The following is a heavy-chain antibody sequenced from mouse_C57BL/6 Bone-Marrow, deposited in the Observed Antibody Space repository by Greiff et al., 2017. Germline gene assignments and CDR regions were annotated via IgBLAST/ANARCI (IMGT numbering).Heavy chain of an antibody. J-gene: IGHJ4*01. CDR3: ARGGLLWYAMDY. Sequence: QVQLKQSGAELARPGASVKLSCKASGYTFTSYGISWVKQRTGQGLEWIGENYPRSGNTYYNEKFKGKATLTADKSSSTAYMELRSLTSEDSAVYFCARGGLLWYAMDYWGQGTSVTVSS. CDR2: NYPRSGNT. D-gene: IGHD2-10*01. CDR1: GYTFTSYG. V-gene: IGHV1-81*01.